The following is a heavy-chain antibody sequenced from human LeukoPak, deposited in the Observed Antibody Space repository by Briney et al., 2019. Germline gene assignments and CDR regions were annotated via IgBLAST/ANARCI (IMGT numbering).Heavy chain of an antibody. D-gene: IGHD3-3*01. CDR3: ARGNYDFWSGYEHAFDI. CDR1: GGSISSYY. V-gene: IGHV4-4*07. Sequence: SETLSLTCTVAGGSISSYYWSWIRQPAGKGLEWIGRIYTSGSTNYNPSLKSRVTMSVDTSKNQFSLKLSSVTAADTAVYYCARGNYDFWSGYEHAFDIWGQGTMVTVSS. CDR2: IYTSGST. J-gene: IGHJ3*02.